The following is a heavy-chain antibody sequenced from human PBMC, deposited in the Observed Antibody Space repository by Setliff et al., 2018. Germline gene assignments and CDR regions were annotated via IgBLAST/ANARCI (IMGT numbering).Heavy chain of an antibody. J-gene: IGHJ4*02. CDR2: ITGNSDRI. CDR3: ARDGLRYFDWLGAY. Sequence: GGSLRLSCAASGFTFHDYAMHWVRQAPGKGLEWVSGITGNSDRIAYADSLKGRFTISRDNTENSLYLQMNSLRVEDTAVYYCARDGLRYFDWLGAYWGQGTLVTVSS. CDR1: GFTFHDYA. D-gene: IGHD3-9*01. V-gene: IGHV3-9*01.